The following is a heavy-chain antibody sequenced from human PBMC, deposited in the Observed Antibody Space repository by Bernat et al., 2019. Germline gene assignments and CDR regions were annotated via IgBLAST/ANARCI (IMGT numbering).Heavy chain of an antibody. Sequence: EVQLVESGGGLVQPGGSLRLSCAASGFTFSSYWMSWVRQAPGKGLEWVANIKQDGSEKYYVDSGKGRFTISRDNAKNSLYLQMNSLRAEDTAVYYCARAGERYGDYYDYWGQGTLVTVSS. V-gene: IGHV3-7*03. CDR1: GFTFSSYW. CDR2: IKQDGSEK. J-gene: IGHJ4*02. CDR3: ARAGERYGDYYDY. D-gene: IGHD3-16*01.